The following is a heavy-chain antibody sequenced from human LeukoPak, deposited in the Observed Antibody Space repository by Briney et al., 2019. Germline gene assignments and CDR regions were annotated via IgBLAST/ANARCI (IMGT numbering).Heavy chain of an antibody. CDR2: IVPIFGIA. CDR3: ARDVETDCSSTSCYYNWFDP. D-gene: IGHD2-2*01. J-gene: IGHJ5*02. Sequence: SVKVSCKASGGTFSSYAISWVRQAPGQGLEWMGRIVPIFGIANYAQKFQGRVTITADKSTSTAYMELSSLRSEDTAVYYCARDVETDCSSTSCYYNWFDPWGQGTLVTVSS. CDR1: GGTFSSYA. V-gene: IGHV1-69*04.